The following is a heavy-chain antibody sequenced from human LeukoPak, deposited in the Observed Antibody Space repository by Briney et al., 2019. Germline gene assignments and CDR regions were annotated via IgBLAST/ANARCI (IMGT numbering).Heavy chain of an antibody. J-gene: IGHJ4*02. V-gene: IGHV3-11*01. D-gene: IGHD6-13*01. Sequence: GGSLRLSCAASGFTFSDYYMSWIRQAPGKGXXXXXXISSSGSTIYYADSVKGRFTISRDNAKNSLYLQMNSLRAEDTAVYYCARGLTRRQQLAPMGYWGQGTLVTVSS. CDR1: GFTFSDYY. CDR3: ARGLTRRQQLAPMGY. CDR2: ISSSGSTI.